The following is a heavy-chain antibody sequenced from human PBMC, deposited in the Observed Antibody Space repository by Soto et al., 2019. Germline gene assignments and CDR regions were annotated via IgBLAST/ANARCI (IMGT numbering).Heavy chain of an antibody. D-gene: IGHD3-10*01. CDR1: GYTFTSYY. J-gene: IGHJ4*02. V-gene: IGHV1-46*01. CDR2: INPSGGST. Sequence: GASVKVSCKASGYTFTSYYMHWVRQAPGQGLEWMGIINPSGGSTSYAQKFQGRVTMTRDTSTSTVYMELSSLRSEDTAVYYCARDHKDPVHHPAYYFDYWGQGTLVTVSS. CDR3: ARDHKDPVHHPAYYFDY.